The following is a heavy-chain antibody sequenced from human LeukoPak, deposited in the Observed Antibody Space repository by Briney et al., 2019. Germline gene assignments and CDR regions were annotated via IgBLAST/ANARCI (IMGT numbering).Heavy chain of an antibody. Sequence: GASVKVSCKASGGTFSSYTISWVRQVPGQGLEWMGRIIPILGIANYAQKFQGRVTITADKSTSTAYMELSSLRSEDTAVYYCARGAPATVTTFPYFDYWGQGTLVTVSS. CDR1: GGTFSSYT. J-gene: IGHJ4*02. D-gene: IGHD4-17*01. V-gene: IGHV1-69*02. CDR3: ARGAPATVTTFPYFDY. CDR2: IIPILGIA.